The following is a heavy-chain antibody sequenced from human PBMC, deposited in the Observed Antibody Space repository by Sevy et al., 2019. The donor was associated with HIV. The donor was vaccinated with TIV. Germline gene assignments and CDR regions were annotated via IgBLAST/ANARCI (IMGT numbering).Heavy chain of an antibody. D-gene: IGHD2-2*01. V-gene: IGHV3-20*04. J-gene: IGHJ6*03. Sequence: GGSLRLSCAASGFTFDDYGMSWVRQAPGKGLEWVSGINWNGGSTGYADSVKGRFTISRDNAKNSLYLQMNSLRAEDTALYYCARDRVVPAADYYYYYMDVWGKGTTVTVSS. CDR3: ARDRVVPAADYYYYYMDV. CDR1: GFTFDDYG. CDR2: INWNGGST.